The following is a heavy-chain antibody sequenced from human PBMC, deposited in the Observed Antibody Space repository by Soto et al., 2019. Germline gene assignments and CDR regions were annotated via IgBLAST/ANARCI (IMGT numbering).Heavy chain of an antibody. Sequence: PSETLSLTCTVSGGSISTYYWSWIRQPPGKGLEWIGYIYYSGSTNYNPSLKSRVTISVDTSKNQFSLKLSSVTAADTAVYYCARRPVDYYGSGIWGMDVWGQGTTVTVSS. J-gene: IGHJ6*02. CDR3: ARRPVDYYGSGIWGMDV. V-gene: IGHV4-59*08. CDR2: IYYSGST. D-gene: IGHD3-10*01. CDR1: GGSISTYY.